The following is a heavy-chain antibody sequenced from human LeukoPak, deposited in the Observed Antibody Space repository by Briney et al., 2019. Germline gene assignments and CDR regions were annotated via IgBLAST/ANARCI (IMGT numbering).Heavy chain of an antibody. CDR2: IIPIFGTA. V-gene: IGHV1-69*01. J-gene: IGHJ5*01. CDR1: GGTFSSYA. CDR3: ARISGRGYSYNNWFDS. D-gene: IGHD5-18*01. Sequence: ASVKVSCKASGGTFSSYAISWVRQAPGQGLEWMGGIIPIFGTANYAQKFQGRVTITADESTSTAYMELSSLRSEDTAVYYCARISGRGYSYNNWFDSWGQGTLVTVSS.